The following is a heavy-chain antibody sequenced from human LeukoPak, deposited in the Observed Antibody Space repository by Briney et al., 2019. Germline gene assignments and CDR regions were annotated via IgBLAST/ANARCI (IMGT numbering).Heavy chain of an antibody. CDR1: GGSISTYY. CDR2: IYYSGST. Sequence: SETLSLTCTVSGGSISTYYWSWIRQSPGKGLEWIGYIYYSGSTNYNPSLKSRVTMSVDTSKNQFSLKLSSVTAADTAVYYCARAITTLESYYEDYWGQGTLVTVSS. J-gene: IGHJ4*02. D-gene: IGHD1-26*01. CDR3: ARAITTLESYYEDY. V-gene: IGHV4-59*12.